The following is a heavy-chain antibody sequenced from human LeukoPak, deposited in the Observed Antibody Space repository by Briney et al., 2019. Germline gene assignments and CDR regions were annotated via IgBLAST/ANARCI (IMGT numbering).Heavy chain of an antibody. D-gene: IGHD3-10*01. Sequence: PGRSLRLSCAASGFTFSSYGMHWVRQAPGKGLEWVAVISYDGSNKYYADSVKGRLTISRDNSKNTLYLQMNSLRAEDTAVYYCAKDSYYPPTFDPWGQGTLVTVSS. J-gene: IGHJ5*02. V-gene: IGHV3-30*18. CDR3: AKDSYYPPTFDP. CDR2: ISYDGSNK. CDR1: GFTFSSYG.